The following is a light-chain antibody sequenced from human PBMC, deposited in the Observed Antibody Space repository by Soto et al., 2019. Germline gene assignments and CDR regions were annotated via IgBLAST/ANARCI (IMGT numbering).Light chain of an antibody. Sequence: EIVLTQSPATLSLSPGERATLSCRASQSVSSYLAWYQQKPGQAPRLLIYDASNRATGIPARFSGSGSGTYFTLTISSLEPEDFAVYYCQQRSTTWTFGQGTKVQIK. J-gene: IGKJ1*01. CDR1: QSVSSY. CDR2: DAS. V-gene: IGKV3-11*01. CDR3: QQRSTTWT.